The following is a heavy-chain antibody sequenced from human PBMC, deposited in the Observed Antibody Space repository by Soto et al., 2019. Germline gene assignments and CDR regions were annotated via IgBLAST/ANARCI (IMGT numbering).Heavy chain of an antibody. Sequence: QVQLVESGGGVVQPGRSLRLSCAASGFTFSSYGMHWVRQAPGKGLEWVAVISYDGSNKYYADSVKGRFTISRDNSXNXXYLQMNSLRDEDKAVYYCAKGGDTAWYSSSWYIDYWGQGTLVTVSS. J-gene: IGHJ4*02. CDR2: ISYDGSNK. CDR3: AKGGDTAWYSSSWYIDY. V-gene: IGHV3-30*18. CDR1: GFTFSSYG. D-gene: IGHD6-13*01.